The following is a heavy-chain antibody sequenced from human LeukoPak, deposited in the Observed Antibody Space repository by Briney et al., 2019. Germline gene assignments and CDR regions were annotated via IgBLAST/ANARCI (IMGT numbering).Heavy chain of an antibody. CDR3: ARAENRDGYIAHFDY. Sequence: PGGSLRLSCEASGFTFGSYAMYWVRQAPGKGLEWVAGIFGSGGSPHYADSVKGRFTISRDNSKNTLYLQMNSLRAEDTAVYYCARAENRDGYIAHFDYWGQGTLVTVSS. V-gene: IGHV3-23*01. CDR1: GFTFGSYA. D-gene: IGHD5-24*01. CDR2: IFGSGGSP. J-gene: IGHJ4*02.